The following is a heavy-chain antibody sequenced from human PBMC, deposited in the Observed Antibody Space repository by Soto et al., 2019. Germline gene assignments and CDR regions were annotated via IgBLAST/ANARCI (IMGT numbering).Heavy chain of an antibody. Sequence: QVQLVQSGAEVKKPGASVKVSCKTSGYTFTSNDINRVRQATGQGLEWMGWMNPNSGNTGYAHKFQGRVTMTRNTSISTAYMELSSLRSDDTAVYYCARSVEWLASFDYWGQGTVVTVSS. CDR1: GYTFTSND. CDR3: ARSVEWLASFDY. CDR2: MNPNSGNT. J-gene: IGHJ4*02. D-gene: IGHD6-19*01. V-gene: IGHV1-8*01.